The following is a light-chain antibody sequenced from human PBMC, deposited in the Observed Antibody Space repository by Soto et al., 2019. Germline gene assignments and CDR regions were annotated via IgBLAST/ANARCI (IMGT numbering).Light chain of an antibody. CDR1: QSVGTY. J-gene: IGKJ4*01. Sequence: EIVLTQSPGTLSLSPGDRATLSCRASQSVGTYLAWYQQKPGQAPRLLIYGASSRATGIPDRFSGSGSGTDFTLTISRLEPDDFEVYYSQQYVRIPLNFGGGTKVNIX. CDR3: QQYVRIPLN. CDR2: GAS. V-gene: IGKV3-20*01.